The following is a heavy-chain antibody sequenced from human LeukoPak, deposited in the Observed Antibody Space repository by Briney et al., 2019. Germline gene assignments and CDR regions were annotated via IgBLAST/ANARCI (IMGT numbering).Heavy chain of an antibody. Sequence: SETLSLTCTVSGDSIRSGGYYWTWIRQHPGKGPEWHGYIYYSGSTYYNPSLKSRVTMSVDTSKNQFSLKLSSVTAADTAVYYCARVTRGVITFDYWGQGTLVTVSS. V-gene: IGHV4-31*03. D-gene: IGHD3-10*01. CDR2: IYYSGST. J-gene: IGHJ4*02. CDR1: GDSIRSGGYY. CDR3: ARVTRGVITFDY.